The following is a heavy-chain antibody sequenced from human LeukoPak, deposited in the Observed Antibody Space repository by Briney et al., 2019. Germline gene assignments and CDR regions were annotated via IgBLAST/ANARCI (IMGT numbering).Heavy chain of an antibody. CDR3: ARDRWELLYYFDY. V-gene: IGHV1-2*02. J-gene: IGHJ4*02. D-gene: IGHD1-26*01. CDR1: GYTFTGYY. CDR2: INPNSGGT. Sequence: GASVKVSCKASGYTFTGYYMHWVRQAPGQGLEWMGWINPNSGGTNYAQKFQGRVTMTRDTSISTAYMELSRLGSDDTAVHYCARDRWELLYYFDYWGQGTLVTVSS.